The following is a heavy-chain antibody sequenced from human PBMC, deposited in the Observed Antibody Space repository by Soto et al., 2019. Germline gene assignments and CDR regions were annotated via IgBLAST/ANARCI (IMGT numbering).Heavy chain of an antibody. V-gene: IGHV4-59*01. CDR3: ARGRVGGFDY. J-gene: IGHJ4*02. CDR1: GGSITSYY. D-gene: IGHD3-10*01. Sequence: TSETLSLTCTVSGGSITSYYWSWVRQPPGKGLEWIGYIYHSGSTNYNASLKSRITISVDTSKNQFSLNLSSVTAADTAVYYCARGRVGGFDYWGQGTLVTVSS. CDR2: IYHSGST.